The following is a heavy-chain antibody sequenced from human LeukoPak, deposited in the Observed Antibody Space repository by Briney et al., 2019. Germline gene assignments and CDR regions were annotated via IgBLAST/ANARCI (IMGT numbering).Heavy chain of an antibody. V-gene: IGHV4-59*01. J-gene: IGHJ4*02. Sequence: PSETLSLTCTVSGGSISSYYWSWIRQPPGKGLEWIRYIYYSGSTNYNPSLKSRVTISVDTSKNQFSLKLSSVTAADTAVYYCARCIVGATTSFDYWGQGTLVTVSS. CDR2: IYYSGST. CDR3: ARCIVGATTSFDY. CDR1: GGSISSYY. D-gene: IGHD1-26*01.